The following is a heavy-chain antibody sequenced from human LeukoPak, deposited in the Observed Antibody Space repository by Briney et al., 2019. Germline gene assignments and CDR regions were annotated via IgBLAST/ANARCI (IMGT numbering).Heavy chain of an antibody. CDR2: ITADSGTT. V-gene: IGHV3-48*02. Sequence: GGSLRLSCAVSGFTFSTKSMNWVRQAPGKGLEWVSYITADSGTTYYADSVKGRFTISRDNAKNSLYLQMNSLRDEDTAVYYCASRDYFDYWGQGTLVTASS. CDR1: GFTFSTKS. CDR3: ASRDYFDY. J-gene: IGHJ4*02.